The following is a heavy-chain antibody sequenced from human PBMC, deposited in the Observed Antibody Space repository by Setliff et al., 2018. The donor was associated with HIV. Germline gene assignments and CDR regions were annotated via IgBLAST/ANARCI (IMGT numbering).Heavy chain of an antibody. CDR2: ITHSGNT. CDR3: ARAPATTHDSDH. J-gene: IGHJ4*02. CDR1: GGSISSGSYY. D-gene: IGHD1-1*01. Sequence: SETLSLTCTVSGGSISSGSYYWSWIRQPAGKGLEWIGRITHSGNTNYNPSLKSRVTISIDTSKNQFSLRLTSVTAADTAVYYCARAPATTHDSDHWGQGTLVTVSS. V-gene: IGHV4-61*02.